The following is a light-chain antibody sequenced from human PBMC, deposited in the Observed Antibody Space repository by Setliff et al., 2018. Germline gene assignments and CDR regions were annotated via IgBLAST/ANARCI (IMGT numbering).Light chain of an antibody. V-gene: IGLV2-14*03. CDR3: SSYTSSSTYV. J-gene: IGLJ1*01. CDR1: SSDVGGYNY. Sequence: QSALTQPAAVSGSPGQSVAISCAGTSSDVGGYNYVSWYQQHPGKAPKLMIYEVSKRPSGVSDRFSGSKAGNTASLTISGLQAGDEADYYCSSYTSSSTYVFGTGTKVTV. CDR2: EVS.